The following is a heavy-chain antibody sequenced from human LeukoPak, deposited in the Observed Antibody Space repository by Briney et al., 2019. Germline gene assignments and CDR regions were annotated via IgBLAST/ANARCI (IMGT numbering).Heavy chain of an antibody. J-gene: IGHJ4*02. D-gene: IGHD2-2*02. V-gene: IGHV3-21*01. CDR3: ASLLYPFDY. CDR2: ISSSSSYI. CDR1: GFTFSSYD. Sequence: GGSLRLSCAASGFTFSSYDMNWVRQAPGKWLEWVSSISSSSSYIYYADSVKGRFTISRDNSKNSLFLQMNSLRAEDTAVYYCASLLYPFDYWGQGTLVTVSA.